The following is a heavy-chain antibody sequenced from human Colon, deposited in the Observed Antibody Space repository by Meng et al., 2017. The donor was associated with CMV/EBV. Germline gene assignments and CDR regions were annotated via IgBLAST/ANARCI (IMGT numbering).Heavy chain of an antibody. Sequence: GGSLRLSCAASGFSFSDHFMHWIRHTPERGLEWLSYITPDSTTKYHADSVKGRFTVSRDNAKNLMYLQMNSLRAEDTAVYYCAVQVGPTERYFDIWGRGALVTVSS. CDR1: GFSFSDHF. CDR3: AVQVGPTERYFDI. J-gene: IGHJ2*01. CDR2: ITPDSTTK. D-gene: IGHD1-26*01. V-gene: IGHV3-11*01.